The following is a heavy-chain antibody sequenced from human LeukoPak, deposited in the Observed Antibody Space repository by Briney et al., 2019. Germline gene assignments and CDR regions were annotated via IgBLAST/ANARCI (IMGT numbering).Heavy chain of an antibody. D-gene: IGHD3-3*01. Sequence: GASVKVSCKASGYTLTNYYMHWVRQAPGQGLEWMGWINPNSGGTNYAQKFQGRVTMTRDTSISTAYMELSRLRSDDTAVYYCARVKFDFWSGSNLYYFDYWGQGTLVTVSS. CDR2: INPNSGGT. V-gene: IGHV1-2*02. CDR3: ARVKFDFWSGSNLYYFDY. CDR1: GYTLTNYY. J-gene: IGHJ4*02.